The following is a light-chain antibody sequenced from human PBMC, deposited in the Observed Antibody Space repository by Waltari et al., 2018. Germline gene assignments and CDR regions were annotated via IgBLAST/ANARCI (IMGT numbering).Light chain of an antibody. V-gene: IGLV2-14*03. CDR1: SNYVGAYAY. CDR3: SSYTSSNTLV. J-gene: IGLJ2*01. Sequence: QSALPQPASVSGSPGQSITTPCPVTSNYVGAYAYVSWYQQHPGKAPKLMIYAVSLRPSGVSNRYSGSKSGDTASLTISGLQAEDDADYFCSSYTSSNTLVFGGGTKVTVL. CDR2: AVS.